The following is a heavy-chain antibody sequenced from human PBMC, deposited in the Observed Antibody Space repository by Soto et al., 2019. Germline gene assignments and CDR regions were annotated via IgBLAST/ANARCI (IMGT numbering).Heavy chain of an antibody. J-gene: IGHJ3*02. CDR3: AKVWSYINYASYAFDI. Sequence: QVQLVESGGGVVQPGRSLRLSCAASGFTFSSYGMHWVRQAPGKGLEWVAVISYDGSNKYYADSVKGRFTISRDNSKNTLYLQKNSMRAEDTAVYFCAKVWSYINYASYAFDIWGQGTMVTVSS. V-gene: IGHV3-30*18. CDR2: ISYDGSNK. D-gene: IGHD4-4*01. CDR1: GFTFSSYG.